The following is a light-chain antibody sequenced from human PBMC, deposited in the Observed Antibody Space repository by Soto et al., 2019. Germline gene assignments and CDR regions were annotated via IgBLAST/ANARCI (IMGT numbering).Light chain of an antibody. CDR2: DVS. CDR3: GSYTTSSNYV. CDR1: SSDVGAYNY. J-gene: IGLJ1*01. Sequence: QSALTQPASVSGSPGLSITISCTGTSSDVGAYNYVSWYQQHPGKAPKLMIYDVSHRPSGVSHRFSGSKSGNTASLTISGLQAEDEADYYCGSYTTSSNYVFGTGTKLTVL. V-gene: IGLV2-14*01.